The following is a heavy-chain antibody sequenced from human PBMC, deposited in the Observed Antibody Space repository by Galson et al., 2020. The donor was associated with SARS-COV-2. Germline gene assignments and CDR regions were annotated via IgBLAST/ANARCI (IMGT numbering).Heavy chain of an antibody. J-gene: IGHJ4*02. CDR3: ARRQLNWNYVDY. CDR1: GFTFSDYY. D-gene: IGHD1-20*01. CDR2: ISGSSTYI. V-gene: IGHV3-11*03. Sequence: GGSLRLSCAASGFTFSDYYMSWIRQAPGKGLEWVSYISGSSTYINYADSVKGRFTISRDNAENSLYLQMNSLRAEDTAVYYCARRQLNWNYVDYWGQGTLVTVSS.